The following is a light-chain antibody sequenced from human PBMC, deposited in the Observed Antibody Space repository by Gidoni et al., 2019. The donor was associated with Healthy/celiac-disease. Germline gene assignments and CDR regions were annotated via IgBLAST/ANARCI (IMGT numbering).Light chain of an antibody. CDR3: QQSYSTPPT. Sequence: DIQRTQSPSSLSASVGDRVTITCRARQSISSYLNWYYQKPGKAPKLLIYSASSLQSGVPSRFSGSGSGTDFTLTISSLQPEDFATYYCQQSYSTPPTFGGGTKVEIK. CDR2: SAS. V-gene: IGKV1-39*01. CDR1: QSISSY. J-gene: IGKJ4*01.